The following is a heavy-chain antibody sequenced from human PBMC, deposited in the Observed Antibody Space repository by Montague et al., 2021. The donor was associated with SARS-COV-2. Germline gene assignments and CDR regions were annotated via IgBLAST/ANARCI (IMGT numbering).Heavy chain of an antibody. D-gene: IGHD2-15*01. CDR2: ISYDGSNK. Sequence: SLRLSCAASGFTFSSYAMHWVRQAPGKGLEWVAVISYDGSNKYYADSVRGRFTTSRDNSKNTLYLQMNSLRAEDTAVYYCARDRCYCSGGSCYFCRPYYYGMDVWGQGTTVTVSS. CDR1: GFTFSSYA. V-gene: IGHV3-30-3*01. CDR3: ARDRCYCSGGSCYFCRPYYYGMDV. J-gene: IGHJ6*02.